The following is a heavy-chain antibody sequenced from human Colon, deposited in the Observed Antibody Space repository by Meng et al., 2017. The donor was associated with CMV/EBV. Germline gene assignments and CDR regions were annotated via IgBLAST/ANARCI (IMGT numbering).Heavy chain of an antibody. Sequence: VQLLQVGARLLKPSGALSLTCAVYGESFSGYYWTWIRQPPGRGLEWIGESYYTGSTHYSPSIKSRVTISLDTSKNQFSLKLNSVTAADTAVYYCARATKSSCWEVLDYWGHGTLVTVSS. CDR1: GESFSGYY. J-gene: IGHJ4*01. V-gene: IGHV4-34*01. D-gene: IGHD2-2*01. CDR3: ARATKSSCWEVLDY. CDR2: SYYTGST.